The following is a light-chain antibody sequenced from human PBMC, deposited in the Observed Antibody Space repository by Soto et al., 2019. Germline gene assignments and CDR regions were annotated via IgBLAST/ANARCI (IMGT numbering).Light chain of an antibody. CDR3: HQYDTSPWT. J-gene: IGKJ1*01. CDR1: QSVSSGY. CDR2: GTS. V-gene: IGKV3-20*01. Sequence: EIMLTQSPGTLSLSPGERATLSCRASQSVSSGYLAWYQQKLGQSPRLLTFGTSNRATGIPDRFTGSGSGTDFTLTASRLEPEDFAVYYCHQYDTSPWTFGQGTKVEIK.